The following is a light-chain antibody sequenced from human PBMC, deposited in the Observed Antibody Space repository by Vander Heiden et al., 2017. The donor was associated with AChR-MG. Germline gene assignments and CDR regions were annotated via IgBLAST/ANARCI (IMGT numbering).Light chain of an antibody. CDR1: TLSRQY. V-gene: IGLV3-25*03. J-gene: IGLJ2*01. Sequence: YELTQPPSLSVSPGQTAEITCSSDTLSRQYTYWYQQKPGQAPVLVISKDTKRPSGIPDRFSGSTSGTTVTLTISGVQAEDEADYYCQSGNSTNTYVVFGGGTKLTVV. CDR3: QSGNSTNTYVV. CDR2: KDT.